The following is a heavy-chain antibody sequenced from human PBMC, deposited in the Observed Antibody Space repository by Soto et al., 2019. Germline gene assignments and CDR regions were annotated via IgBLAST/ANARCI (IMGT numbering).Heavy chain of an antibody. CDR3: ARDRVDGSGSSCWTSVEDT. CDR2: INPSGGST. CDR1: GYTFISYY. J-gene: IGHJ5*02. D-gene: IGHD2-15*01. V-gene: IGHV1-46*01. Sequence: QVQLVQSGAEVKKPGASVKVSCKASGYTFISYYMHWVRQAPGQGLEWMGIINPSGGSTNYAQKFQARVTMTRDTSTSTVYMELSSLRSEDTAVYYCARDRVDGSGSSCWTSVEDTWGQGTLVTVSS.